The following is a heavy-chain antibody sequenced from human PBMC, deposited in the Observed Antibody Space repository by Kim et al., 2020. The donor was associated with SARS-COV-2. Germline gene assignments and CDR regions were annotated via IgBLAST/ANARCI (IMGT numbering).Heavy chain of an antibody. J-gene: IGHJ1*01. CDR2: INGGGSRT. CDR1: GFSVGSDW. V-gene: IGHV3-74*01. D-gene: IGHD3-3*02. CDR3: SRGTFGRWGH. Sequence: GGSLRLSCAASGFSVGSDWMHWVRQAPGKGLEWVAVINGGGSRTTYADSVKGRFSISRDSSKNTLLLEMNNLRVEDTAIYYCSRGTFGRWGHWGWGTLGT.